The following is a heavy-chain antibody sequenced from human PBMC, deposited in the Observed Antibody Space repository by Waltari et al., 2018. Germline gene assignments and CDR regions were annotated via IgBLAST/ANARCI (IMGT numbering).Heavy chain of an antibody. CDR2: IYTRWST. CDR3: ARGSSGYYYG. D-gene: IGHD3-22*01. Sequence: QAQLQESGPGLVKPSETLSLTCTVSGGSISSYYWSWIRQPAGKGLEWSGRIYTRWSTNYNPSLKSRVTMSLDTSKNQFSLKLNSVTAADTAGYYCARGSSGYYYGWGQGTLVTVSS. CDR1: GGSISSYY. J-gene: IGHJ4*02. V-gene: IGHV4-4*07.